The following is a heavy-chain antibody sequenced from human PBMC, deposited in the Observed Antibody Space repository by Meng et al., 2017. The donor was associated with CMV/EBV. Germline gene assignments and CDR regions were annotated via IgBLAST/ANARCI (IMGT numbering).Heavy chain of an antibody. V-gene: IGHV3-30*04. CDR1: GFSFSSYA. Sequence: GGSLRLSCRVSGFSFSSYALHWVRQAPGKGLEWVSFISYDGTTKFYAESVKGRFTVSRDNSKNTLYLQLNSLRPEDTAIYYCARAGFLEWAFDYWGQGTLVTVSS. CDR3: ARAGFLEWAFDY. CDR2: ISYDGTTK. D-gene: IGHD3-3*01. J-gene: IGHJ4*02.